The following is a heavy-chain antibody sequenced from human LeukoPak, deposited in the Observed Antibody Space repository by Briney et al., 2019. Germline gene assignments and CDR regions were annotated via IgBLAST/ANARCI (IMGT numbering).Heavy chain of an antibody. CDR3: AKDISDSYGYESYFDY. V-gene: IGHV3-9*01. D-gene: IGHD5-18*01. CDR2: ISWNSGSI. Sequence: PGGSLRLSCAASGFTFDDYAMHWVRQAPGKGLEWVSGISWNSGSIGYADSVKGRFTISRDNAKNSLYLQMNSLRAEDTALYYCAKDISDSYGYESYFDYWGQGTLVTVSS. CDR1: GFTFDDYA. J-gene: IGHJ4*02.